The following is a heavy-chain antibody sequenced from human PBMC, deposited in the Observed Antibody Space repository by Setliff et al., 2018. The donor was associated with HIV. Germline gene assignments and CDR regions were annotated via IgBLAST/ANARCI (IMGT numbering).Heavy chain of an antibody. V-gene: IGHV4-61*02. CDR2: VTVNGAT. CDR3: SRGPPFDR. Sequence: SETLSLTCTVSGDSMTSGSYYWTWIRQPAGKRLEWIGRVTVNGATEYNPSLQSRVTISVDTSENQFSLKVTSVTAADTATYYCSRGPPFDRWGRGTQVTVSS. J-gene: IGHJ2*01. CDR1: GDSMTSGSYY.